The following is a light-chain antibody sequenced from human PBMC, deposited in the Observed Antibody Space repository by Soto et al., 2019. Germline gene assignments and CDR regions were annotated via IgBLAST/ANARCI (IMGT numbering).Light chain of an antibody. V-gene: IGKV3-11*01. CDR2: DAS. CDR3: QQRSNWPPIT. CDR1: QSVSKK. J-gene: IGKJ5*01. Sequence: EIVLTQSPATLSLSPGERATLSCRASQSVSKKLAWYQQKPGQAPRLLIYDASNRATGIPARFSGSGSGTDFTLTITSLEPEDFAVYYCQQRSNWPPITFGQGTRLEIK.